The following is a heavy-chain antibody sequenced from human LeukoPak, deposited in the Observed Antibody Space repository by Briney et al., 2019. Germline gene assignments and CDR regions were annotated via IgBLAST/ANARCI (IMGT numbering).Heavy chain of an antibody. CDR2: INHNGNVN. D-gene: IGHD1-26*01. Sequence: GGSLRLSCAASGFTFSSYWMNWARQAPGKGLEWVASINHNGNVNYYVDSVKGRFTISRDNAKNSLYLQMSNLRAEDTAVYYCARNGGSYNYGSDAFDIWGQGTMVTVSS. CDR3: ARNGGSYNYGSDAFDI. V-gene: IGHV3-7*03. J-gene: IGHJ3*02. CDR1: GFTFSSYW.